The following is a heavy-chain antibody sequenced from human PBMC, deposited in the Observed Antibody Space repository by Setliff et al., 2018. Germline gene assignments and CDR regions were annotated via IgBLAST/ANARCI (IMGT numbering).Heavy chain of an antibody. CDR1: GGSISNYY. D-gene: IGHD6-19*01. CDR2: IYYNERS. Sequence: SETLSLTCTVSGGSISNYYWSWIRQSPGKGLEWSGFIYYNERSDHNPSFQSRVTMSVDRSKNQFSLNLRAMTAADTAVYYCAREGGGSGWKPDSWGQGTLVTVSS. V-gene: IGHV4-59*01. J-gene: IGHJ4*02. CDR3: AREGGGSGWKPDS.